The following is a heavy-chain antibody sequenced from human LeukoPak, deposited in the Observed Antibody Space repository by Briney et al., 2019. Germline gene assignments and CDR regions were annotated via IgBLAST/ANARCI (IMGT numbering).Heavy chain of an antibody. CDR1: GYTFTSYG. Sequence: GASVKVSCKASGYTFTSYGISWVRQAPGQGLEWMGWISAYNDNTHYAQKFQGRVTMTTDTSTSTAYMGLRSLRSDDTAVYYCAREGEWELRSPFDIWGQGTMVTVSS. D-gene: IGHD1-26*01. CDR2: ISAYNDNT. CDR3: AREGEWELRSPFDI. V-gene: IGHV1-18*01. J-gene: IGHJ3*02.